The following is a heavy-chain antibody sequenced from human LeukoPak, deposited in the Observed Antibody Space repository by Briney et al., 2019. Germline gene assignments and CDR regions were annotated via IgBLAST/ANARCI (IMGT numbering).Heavy chain of an antibody. V-gene: IGHV4-59*01. CDR3: ARVVYSGYDFRGAMDV. Sequence: SETLSLTCTVSGGSIRNYYWSWIRQSPGKGLEWIGYIYYSGSTNYNPSLKSRVTISVDTSKNQFSLKLSSVTAADTAVYYCARVVYSGYDFRGAMDVWGKGTTVTVSS. CDR1: GGSIRNYY. J-gene: IGHJ6*03. D-gene: IGHD5-12*01. CDR2: IYYSGST.